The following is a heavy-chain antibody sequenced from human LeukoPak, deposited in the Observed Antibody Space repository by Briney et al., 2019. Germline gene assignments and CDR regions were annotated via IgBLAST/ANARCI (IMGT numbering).Heavy chain of an antibody. CDR3: ARRQDYADYDLGAFDI. V-gene: IGHV4-59*01. CDR2: IYYSGIT. CDR1: GGSIRSYY. D-gene: IGHD4-17*01. Sequence: SETLSLTCTVSGGSIRSYYWSWIRLPPGKGLEWIGYIYYSGITKYNPSLKSRVTISVDTSRNQVSLKLNSVTAAHTAVYYCARRQDYADYDLGAFDIWGQGTMVTVSS. J-gene: IGHJ3*02.